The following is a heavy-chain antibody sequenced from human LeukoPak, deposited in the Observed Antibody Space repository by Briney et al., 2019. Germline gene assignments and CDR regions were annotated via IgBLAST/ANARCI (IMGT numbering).Heavy chain of an antibody. CDR3: ARDFAVAGLDY. V-gene: IGHV3-48*01. D-gene: IGHD6-19*01. CDR2: ITSSSSTI. J-gene: IGHJ4*02. CDR1: GFTFSSYT. Sequence: QSGGSLRLSCAASGFTFSSYTMNWVRQALGKGLEWVSYITSSSSTIYYADSVKGRFTISRDNAKNSLYLQMSSLRAEDTAVYYCARDFAVAGLDYWGQGTLVTVSS.